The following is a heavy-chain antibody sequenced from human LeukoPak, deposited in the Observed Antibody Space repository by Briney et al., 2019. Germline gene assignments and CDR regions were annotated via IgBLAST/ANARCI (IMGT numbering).Heavy chain of an antibody. V-gene: IGHV1-3*03. CDR1: GYTFTSYA. Sequence: ASVKVSCKASGYTFTSYAMHWVRQAPGQRLEWMRWIDAGNGNTKYSQEFQGRVTITRDTSASTAYMELSSLRSEDMAVYYCARGYGYSGYDPRHWFDPWGQGTLVTVSS. CDR3: ARGYGYSGYDPRHWFDP. CDR2: IDAGNGNT. J-gene: IGHJ5*02. D-gene: IGHD5-12*01.